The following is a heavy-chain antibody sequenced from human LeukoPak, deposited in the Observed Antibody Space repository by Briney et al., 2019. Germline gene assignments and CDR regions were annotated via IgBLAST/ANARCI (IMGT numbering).Heavy chain of an antibody. CDR3: ARDWSYYFDY. CDR2: ISGSGGST. Sequence: GGSLRLSCAASGFTFSNYAMNWVRQAPGRGLEGVSAISGSGGSTYYADSVKGRFTISRDNSKNTLYLQMNSLRVEDTAVYYCARDWSYYFDYWGQGTLVTVSS. V-gene: IGHV3-23*01. D-gene: IGHD1-26*01. CDR1: GFTFSNYA. J-gene: IGHJ4*02.